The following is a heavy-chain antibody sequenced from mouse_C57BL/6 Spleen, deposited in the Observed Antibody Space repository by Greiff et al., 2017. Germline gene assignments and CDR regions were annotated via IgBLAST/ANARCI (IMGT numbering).Heavy chain of an antibody. Sequence: EVQVVESGEGLVKPGGSLKLSCAASGFTFSSYAMSWVRQTPEKRLEWVAYISSGGDYIYYADTVKGRFTISRDNARNTLYLQMSSLKSEDTAMYYCTRVHGTGTGFAYWGQGTLVTVSA. V-gene: IGHV5-9-1*02. CDR1: GFTFSSYA. CDR2: ISSGGDYI. D-gene: IGHD4-1*01. J-gene: IGHJ3*01. CDR3: TRVHGTGTGFAY.